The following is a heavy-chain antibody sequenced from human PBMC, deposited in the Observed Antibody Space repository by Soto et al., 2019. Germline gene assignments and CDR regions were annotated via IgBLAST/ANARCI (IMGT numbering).Heavy chain of an antibody. CDR2: IAHDGSNA. V-gene: IGHV3-30-3*01. J-gene: IGHJ6*02. CDR3: ARGDREDILVVVDARPGEYGTDI. Sequence: QVQLVESGGGVVQPGGSLRLSCAASGFTFRNHAMHWVRQAPGKGLECLAVIAHDGSNAFYRDSVKGRFTVSRDNSKNTLYLYMNSLRSEDTGVYYCARGDREDILVVVDARPGEYGTDIWGQGTTVIASS. CDR1: GFTFRNHA. D-gene: IGHD2-15*01.